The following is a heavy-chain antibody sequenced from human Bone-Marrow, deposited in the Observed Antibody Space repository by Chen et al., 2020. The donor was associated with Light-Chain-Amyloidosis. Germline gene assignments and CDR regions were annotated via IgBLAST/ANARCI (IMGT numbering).Heavy chain of an antibody. Sequence: EVQLVESGGGLLQRGGSLRLSCAASGFAFSSYAMSWVRQAAGKGMEGVSPISGRGGSRYYGAAVKGRLIISTDNSKNALFLQMNSLRAEDTAVYYCAKDISYDDILPGYPADAFDIWGQGTMVTVSS. V-gene: IGHV3-23*04. CDR1: GFAFSSYA. CDR2: ISGRGGSR. D-gene: IGHD3-9*01. J-gene: IGHJ3*02. CDR3: AKDISYDDILPGYPADAFDI.